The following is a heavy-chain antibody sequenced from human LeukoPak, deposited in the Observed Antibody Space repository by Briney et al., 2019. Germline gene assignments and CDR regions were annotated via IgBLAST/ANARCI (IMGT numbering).Heavy chain of an antibody. CDR3: ARVGCSSTSCYYDY. D-gene: IGHD2-2*01. Sequence: SQTLSLTCAISGDSVSSNSAAWNWIRQSPSRGLEWLGSTYYRSKWYNDYAVSVKSRITINPDTSKNQFSLQLNSVTPEDTAVYYCARVGCSSTSCYYDYWGQGTLVTVSS. CDR2: TYYRSKWYN. J-gene: IGHJ4*02. V-gene: IGHV6-1*01. CDR1: GDSVSSNSAA.